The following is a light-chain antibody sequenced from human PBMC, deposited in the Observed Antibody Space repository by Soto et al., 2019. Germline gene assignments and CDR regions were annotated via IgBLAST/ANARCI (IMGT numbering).Light chain of an antibody. CDR2: GAS. J-gene: IGKJ5*01. V-gene: IGKV3-15*01. Sequence: VMTQSPATLSVSPGERATLSCRASQSVSSNLGWYQQKPGQAPRLLIYGASTRATGVPARFSGSGSGADFTLTISNLQSEDFAVYYCQQYTNWPPITFGQGTRLENK. CDR1: QSVSSN. CDR3: QQYTNWPPIT.